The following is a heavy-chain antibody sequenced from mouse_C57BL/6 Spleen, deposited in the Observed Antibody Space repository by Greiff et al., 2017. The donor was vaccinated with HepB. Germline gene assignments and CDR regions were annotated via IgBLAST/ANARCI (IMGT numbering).Heavy chain of an antibody. V-gene: IGHV2-5*01. D-gene: IGHD2-3*01. CDR3: AKNWVLYDGYYVAMDY. J-gene: IGHJ4*01. CDR1: GFSLTSYG. Sequence: QVQLQQSGPGLVQPSQSLSITCTVSGFSLTSYGVHWVRQSPGKGLEWLGVIVRGGSTDYNAAFMSRLSITKDNSKSQVFFKMNSLQADDTAIYYCAKNWVLYDGYYVAMDYWGQGTSVTVSS. CDR2: IVRGGST.